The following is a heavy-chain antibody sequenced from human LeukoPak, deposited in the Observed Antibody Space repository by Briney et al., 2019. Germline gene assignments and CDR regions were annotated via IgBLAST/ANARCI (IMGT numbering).Heavy chain of an antibody. CDR2: INSDGSST. CDR1: GFTYSSYW. CDR3: ARGGHYYDSSGYGLDY. D-gene: IGHD3-22*01. J-gene: IGHJ4*02. Sequence: GGSLRLSCAASGFTYSSYWMHLVRQAAGKGLVWVSSINSDGSSTSYADSVKGRFTISRDNAKNTLYLQMNSLRAEDTAVYYCARGGHYYDSSGYGLDYWGQGTLVTVSS. V-gene: IGHV3-74*01.